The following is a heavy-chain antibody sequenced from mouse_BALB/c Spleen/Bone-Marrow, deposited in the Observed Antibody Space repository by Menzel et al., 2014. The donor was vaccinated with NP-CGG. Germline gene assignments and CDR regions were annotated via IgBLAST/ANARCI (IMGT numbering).Heavy chain of an antibody. J-gene: IGHJ3*01. CDR1: GDSIXSGY. CDR2: ISNSGST. D-gene: IGHD4-1*01. V-gene: IGHV3-8*02. CDR3: ASWGFAY. Sequence: EVQVVESGPSLVKPSQTLSLTCSVTGDSIXSGYWNWIRKVPGNKLEYMGYISNSGSTYYNPSLKSRISITRDTSKNXYYLQLNSVTTEDTATYYCASWGFAYWGQGTLVTVSA.